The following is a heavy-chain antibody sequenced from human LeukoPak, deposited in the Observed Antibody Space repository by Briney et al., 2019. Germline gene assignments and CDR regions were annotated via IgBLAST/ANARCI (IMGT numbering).Heavy chain of an antibody. D-gene: IGHD1-26*01. V-gene: IGHV1-18*01. CDR3: ARDRSLVGATGCDY. J-gene: IGHJ4*02. CDR2: ISAYNGNT. CDR1: GYTFTSYG. Sequence: ASVKVSCKASGYTFTSYGISWVRQAPGQGLEWMGWISAYNGNTNYAQKLQGRVTMTTDTSTRTAHMEVRSLRSDDTAVYYCARDRSLVGATGCDYWGQGTLVTVSS.